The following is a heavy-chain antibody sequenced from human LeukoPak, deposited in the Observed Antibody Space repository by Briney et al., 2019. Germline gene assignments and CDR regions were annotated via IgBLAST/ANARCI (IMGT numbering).Heavy chain of an antibody. V-gene: IGHV1-69*13. CDR2: IIPIFGTA. Sequence: ASVKVSCKASGGTFSKYAVNWARQAPGQGLEWMGGIIPIFGTADYAQWLQGRATITADESTSTAYMELRHLRFEDTAIYYCAQRAADVGGYSFWGQGTQVTVTS. J-gene: IGHJ4*02. CDR1: GGTFSKYA. CDR3: AQRAADVGGYSF. D-gene: IGHD3-22*01.